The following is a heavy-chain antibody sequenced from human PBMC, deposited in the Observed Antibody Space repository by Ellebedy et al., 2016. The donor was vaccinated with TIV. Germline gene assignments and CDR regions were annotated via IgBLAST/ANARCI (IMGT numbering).Heavy chain of an antibody. CDR1: GFTFDDYV. Sequence: GGSLRLSCAASGFTFDDYVLHWVRLRPGKGLEWISAITWNGDKVAYADSVKGRFTISRDNAKNSLYLQMNSLRGEDTAFYYCAKDSYSGTSIGDVYFDSWGQGTLVTVSS. V-gene: IGHV3-9*01. J-gene: IGHJ4*02. CDR2: ITWNGDKV. D-gene: IGHD1-26*01. CDR3: AKDSYSGTSIGDVYFDS.